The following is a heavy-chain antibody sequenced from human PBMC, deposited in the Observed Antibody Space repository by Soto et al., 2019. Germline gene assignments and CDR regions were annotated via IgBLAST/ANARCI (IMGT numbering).Heavy chain of an antibody. Sequence: SETLSLTCTVSGGSISSGDYYWSWIRQPPGKGLEWIGYIYYSGSTYYNPSLKSRVTISVDTSKNQFSLKLSSVTAADTAVYYCARERGRSIAARPYNWFDPWGQGTLVTVPQ. CDR3: ARERGRSIAARPYNWFDP. CDR1: GGSISSGDYY. D-gene: IGHD6-6*01. V-gene: IGHV4-30-4*01. J-gene: IGHJ5*02. CDR2: IYYSGST.